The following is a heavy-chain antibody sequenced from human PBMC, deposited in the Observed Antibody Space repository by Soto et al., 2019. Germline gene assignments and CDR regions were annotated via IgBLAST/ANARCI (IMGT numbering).Heavy chain of an antibody. CDR3: ARDQRTGAAAGTLKA. V-gene: IGHV3-30-3*01. J-gene: IGHJ4*02. Sequence: GGSLRLSCAASGFTFSSYAMHWVRQAPGKGLEWVAVISYDGSNKYYADSVKGRFTISRDNSKNTLYLQMNSLRAEDTAVYYCARDQRTGAAAGTLKAWGQGTLVTVSS. D-gene: IGHD6-13*01. CDR1: GFTFSSYA. CDR2: ISYDGSNK.